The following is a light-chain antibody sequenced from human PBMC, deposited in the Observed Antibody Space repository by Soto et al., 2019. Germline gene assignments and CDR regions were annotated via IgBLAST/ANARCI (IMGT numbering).Light chain of an antibody. CDR1: SSDVGAFNY. V-gene: IGLV2-14*01. Sequence: QSALTQPASVSGSPGQSITISCTGTSSDVGAFNYVSWYQQHPGKTPKLIIYEVTNRPSGVSNRFSGSKSGNTASLTISGLQAEDEADYYCNSYASTSARLFGGGTKLTDL. CDR3: NSYASTSARL. J-gene: IGLJ3*02. CDR2: EVT.